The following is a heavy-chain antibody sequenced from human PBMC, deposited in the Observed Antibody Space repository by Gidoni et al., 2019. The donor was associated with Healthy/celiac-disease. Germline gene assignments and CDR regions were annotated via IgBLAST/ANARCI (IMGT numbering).Heavy chain of an antibody. J-gene: IGHJ6*02. Sequence: QVQLVQSGAEVKKPGSSVQVSCKASGGTFSRYAISWVRQAPGQGLEWMGGIIPICGTANYAQKFQGRVTITADESTSTAYMELSSLRSEDTAVYYCARRGLLYQELAYYYYGMDVWGQGTTVTVSS. CDR1: GGTFSRYA. CDR3: ARRGLLYQELAYYYYGMDV. D-gene: IGHD2-8*01. CDR2: IIPICGTA. V-gene: IGHV1-69*01.